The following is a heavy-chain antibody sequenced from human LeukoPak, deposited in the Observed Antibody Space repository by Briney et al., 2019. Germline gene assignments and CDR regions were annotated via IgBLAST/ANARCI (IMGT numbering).Heavy chain of an antibody. CDR3: ARRPNIVGAPFDY. Sequence: GESLKISCKGSGXSFTSYWIGWVRQMPGKGLEWMGIIYPGDSYTRYSPSFQGQVTISADKSISTAYLHWSSLEATDTAMYYCARRPNIVGAPFDYWGQGTLVTVSS. V-gene: IGHV5-51*01. J-gene: IGHJ4*02. CDR2: IYPGDSYT. D-gene: IGHD1-26*01. CDR1: GXSFTSYW.